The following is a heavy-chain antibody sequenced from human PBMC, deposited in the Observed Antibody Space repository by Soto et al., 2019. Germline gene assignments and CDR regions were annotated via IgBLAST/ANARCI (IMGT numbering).Heavy chain of an antibody. CDR2: IYHTGNT. Sequence: SEPLSLTSTVSGGSISEDSYWSWIRQTPGKGLEWIGYIYHTGNTYYNPSLRSRVSISVDKSKSQFSLKLISVTAADTAVYFCARDEYQLLSSVSWFDSWGQGTLVT. D-gene: IGHD2-2*01. CDR1: GGSISEDSY. V-gene: IGHV4-30-4*01. CDR3: ARDEYQLLSSVSWFDS. J-gene: IGHJ5*01.